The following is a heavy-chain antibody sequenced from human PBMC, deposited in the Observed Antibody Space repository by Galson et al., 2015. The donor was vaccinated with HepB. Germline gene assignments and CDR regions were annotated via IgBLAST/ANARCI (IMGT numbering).Heavy chain of an antibody. CDR2: IYYSGST. V-gene: IGHV4-61*01. D-gene: IGHD1-1*01. CDR3: AMEFDY. J-gene: IGHJ4*02. CDR1: GGSVSSGNYY. Sequence: ETLSLTCTVSGGSVSSGNYYWSWIRQPPGKGLEWIGYIYYSGSTNYNPSLKSRVTISIDTSKNRFSLKLSSVTAADTAVYYCAMEFDYWGQGTLVTVSS.